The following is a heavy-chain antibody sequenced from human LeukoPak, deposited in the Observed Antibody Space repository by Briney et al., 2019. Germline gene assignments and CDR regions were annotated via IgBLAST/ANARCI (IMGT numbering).Heavy chain of an antibody. CDR2: IGAGASNK. CDR3: ARKSGSSGYPFDY. V-gene: IGHV3-23*01. J-gene: IGHJ4*02. CDR1: GFSGPSSA. Sequence: GGSLRLSCTASGFSGPSSAMAWVRQAPGKGLEWVSHIGAGASNKYYADSVKGRFTISRDYSRKTVYLQMNSLRAEDTAVYYCARKSGSSGYPFDYWGQGILVSVSS. D-gene: IGHD3-22*01.